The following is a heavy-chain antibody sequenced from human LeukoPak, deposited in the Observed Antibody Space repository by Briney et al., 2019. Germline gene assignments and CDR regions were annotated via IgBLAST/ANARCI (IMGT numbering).Heavy chain of an antibody. CDR2: ISSSSSYI. CDR3: ARGSLVRGGGFDY. J-gene: IGHJ4*02. CDR1: GFTFSSYS. D-gene: IGHD3-10*01. V-gene: IGHV3-21*01. Sequence: PGGSLRLSCAASGFTFSSYSMNWVRQAPGKGLEWVSSISSSSSYIYYADSVKGRFTISRDNAKNSLYLQMNSLRAEDTAVYYCARGSLVRGGGFDYWGQGTLVTVSS.